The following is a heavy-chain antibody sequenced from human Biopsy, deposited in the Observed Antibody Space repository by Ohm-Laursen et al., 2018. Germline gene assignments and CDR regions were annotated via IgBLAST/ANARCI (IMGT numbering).Heavy chain of an antibody. V-gene: IGHV1-46*01. CDR2: INPSGSTT. D-gene: IGHD6-19*01. CDR1: GYSFTSYY. J-gene: IGHJ4*02. CDR3: ARNTGWYGDLYYFDY. Sequence: GASVKVSCRASGYSFTSYYMHWVRQAPGQGPEWMGMINPSGSTTSYPQIFQGRVTMTRDTSKSTVYMELSSLRSADTAVYFCARNTGWYGDLYYFDYWGQGTLVTVSS.